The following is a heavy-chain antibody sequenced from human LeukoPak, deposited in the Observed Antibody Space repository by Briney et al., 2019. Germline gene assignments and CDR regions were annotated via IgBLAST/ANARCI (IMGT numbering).Heavy chain of an antibody. CDR1: KYTLTELS. CDR2: FDPEHGKT. V-gene: IGHV1-24*01. Sequence: ASMKVSCKVSKYTLTELSMHWVRQAPGKGLEWMGGFDPEHGKTVYAQTFQGRVTMTEDTSTGTAYMELRSLRSEDTAVYYCTRFMGRDGSGTYYIDYWGQGTLVTVAS. CDR3: TRFMGRDGSGTYYIDY. J-gene: IGHJ4*02. D-gene: IGHD3-10*01.